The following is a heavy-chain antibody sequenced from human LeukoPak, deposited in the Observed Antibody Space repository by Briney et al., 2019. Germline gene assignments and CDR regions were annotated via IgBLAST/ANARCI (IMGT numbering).Heavy chain of an antibody. J-gene: IGHJ6*02. Sequence: ASVKVSCKASGYTFTSYGISWVRQAPGQGLEWMGWISAYNGKTNYAKKFQGRVTMTTDTPTSTAYMELRSLRSDDTAVYYCAREHYDILTDYYNEWDYYGMDVWGQGTTVTVSS. CDR1: GYTFTSYG. CDR3: AREHYDILTDYYNEWDYYGMDV. V-gene: IGHV1-18*01. CDR2: ISAYNGKT. D-gene: IGHD3-9*01.